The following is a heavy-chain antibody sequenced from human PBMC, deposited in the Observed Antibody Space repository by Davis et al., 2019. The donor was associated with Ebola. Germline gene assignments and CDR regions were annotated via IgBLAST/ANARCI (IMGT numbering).Heavy chain of an antibody. CDR3: ARGWAVAY. D-gene: IGHD6-19*01. J-gene: IGHJ4*02. CDR2: INPHNGNT. CDR1: GYTFTSYG. Sequence: AASVKVSCKASGYTFTSYGITWVRQAPGQGLEWMGWINPHNGNTNYAQNVQGRVTMTTDTSTSTAYMEVGSLRSDDTAVYYCARGWAVAYWGQGTLVTVSS. V-gene: IGHV1-18*04.